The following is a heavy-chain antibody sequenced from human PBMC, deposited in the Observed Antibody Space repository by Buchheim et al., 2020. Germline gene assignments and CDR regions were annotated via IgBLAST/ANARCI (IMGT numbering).Heavy chain of an antibody. V-gene: IGHV1-8*01. CDR1: GYTFTTYD. J-gene: IGHJ4*02. CDR3: ARVNDWDLFEN. D-gene: IGHD3-9*01. CDR2: MNPNNGNT. Sequence: QVQLVQSGAEVKKPGASVKVSCKASGYTFTTYDINWVRQATGQGLEWMGLMNPNNGNTHYAQRFQGRVTMPRNTSISTAYMELSSLTSDDTAVYYCARVNDWDLFENWGQGTL.